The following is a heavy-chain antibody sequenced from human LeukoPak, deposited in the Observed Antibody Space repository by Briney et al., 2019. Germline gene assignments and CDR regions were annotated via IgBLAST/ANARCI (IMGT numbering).Heavy chain of an antibody. D-gene: IGHD3-22*01. J-gene: IGHJ4*02. Sequence: GGSLRLSCAAPGFTFSSYSMNWVRQAPGKGLEWVSSISSSSSYIYYADSVKGRFTISRDNAKNSLYLQMNSLRAEDTAVYYCARDRDYYDSSSFGTVDYWGQGTLVTVSS. CDR3: ARDRDYYDSSSFGTVDY. CDR1: GFTFSSYS. V-gene: IGHV3-21*01. CDR2: ISSSSSYI.